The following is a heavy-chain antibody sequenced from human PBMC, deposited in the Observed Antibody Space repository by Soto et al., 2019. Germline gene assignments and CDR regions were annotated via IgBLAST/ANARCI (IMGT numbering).Heavy chain of an antibody. J-gene: IGHJ3*02. CDR3: ARPLQYYYDSSGGGGAFDI. D-gene: IGHD3-22*01. CDR2: IIPIFGTA. Sequence: SVKVSCKASGGTLSSYAISWVRQAPGQGLEWMGGIIPIFGTANYAQKFQGRVTITADESTSTAYMELSSLRSEDTAVYYCARPLQYYYDSSGGGGAFDIWGQGTMVTVSS. CDR1: GGTLSSYA. V-gene: IGHV1-69*13.